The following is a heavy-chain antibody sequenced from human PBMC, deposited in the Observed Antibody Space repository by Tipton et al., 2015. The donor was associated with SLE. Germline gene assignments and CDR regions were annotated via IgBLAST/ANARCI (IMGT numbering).Heavy chain of an antibody. CDR1: GYTFTSYY. CDR2: INPSGGST. J-gene: IGHJ6*03. D-gene: IGHD3-3*01. Sequence: QSGAEVKKPGASVKVSCKASGYTFTSYYMHWVRQAPGQGLEWMGIINPSGGSTSYAQKFQGRVTMTRDTSTSTVYMELSSLRSEDTAVYYCASGLVYNFWSGYYMDVWGIGTTVIVSS. CDR3: ASGLVYNFWSGYYMDV. V-gene: IGHV1-46*01.